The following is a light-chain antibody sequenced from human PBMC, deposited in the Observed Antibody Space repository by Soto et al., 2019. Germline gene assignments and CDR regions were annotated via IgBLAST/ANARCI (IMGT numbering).Light chain of an antibody. CDR3: QQSYNTPRT. V-gene: IGKV1-39*01. Sequence: DIQMTQSPSSLSASVGDRVTITCRASQSINSYLNWYQQKPGRAPKLLIYAASSLQSGVPSRFSGGGSGTDFTLTISSLQPEDFATYFCQQSYNTPRTFGQGTKLEIK. CDR2: AAS. CDR1: QSINSY. J-gene: IGKJ2*01.